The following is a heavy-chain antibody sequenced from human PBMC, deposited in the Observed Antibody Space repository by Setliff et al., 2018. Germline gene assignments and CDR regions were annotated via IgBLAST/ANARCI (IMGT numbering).Heavy chain of an antibody. V-gene: IGHV1-69*13. CDR1: GFTFSDFG. J-gene: IGHJ3*02. CDR2: IIPVFGTA. CDR3: ALSSLSICRGGNCPNVFDI. D-gene: IGHD2-15*01. Sequence: SVKVSCKTSGFTFSDFGISWVRQAPGQGLEWMGRIIPVFGTAKYAQKFQGTVTITADESTTTASLELRALRSDDTAVYYCALSSLSICRGGNCPNVFDIWGQGTMVTVS.